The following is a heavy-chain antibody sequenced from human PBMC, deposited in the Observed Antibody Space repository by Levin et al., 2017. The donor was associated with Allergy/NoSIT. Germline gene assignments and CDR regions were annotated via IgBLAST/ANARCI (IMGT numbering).Heavy chain of an antibody. CDR3: ASLTTVTTYDPDAFDI. Sequence: GGSLRLSCAASGFTFSSYSMNWVRQAPGKGLEWVSSISSSSSYIYYADSVKGRFTISRDNAKNSLYLQMNSLRAEDTAVYYCASLTTVTTYDPDAFDIWGQGTMVTVSS. CDR1: GFTFSSYS. J-gene: IGHJ3*02. V-gene: IGHV3-21*01. CDR2: ISSSSSYI. D-gene: IGHD4-17*01.